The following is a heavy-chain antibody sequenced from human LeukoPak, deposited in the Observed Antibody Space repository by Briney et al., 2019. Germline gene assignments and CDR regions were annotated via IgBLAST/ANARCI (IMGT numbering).Heavy chain of an antibody. CDR3: AKLHNWNFMSSSGYFDY. V-gene: IGHV3-30*18. CDR1: GFTFSSYG. Sequence: GGTLRLSCAASGFTFSSYGMHWVRQAPGKGLEWVAVISYDGSNKYYADSVKGRFTISRDNSKNTLYLQMNSLRAEDTAVYYCAKLHNWNFMSSSGYFDYWGQGTLVTVSS. J-gene: IGHJ4*02. D-gene: IGHD1-7*01. CDR2: ISYDGSNK.